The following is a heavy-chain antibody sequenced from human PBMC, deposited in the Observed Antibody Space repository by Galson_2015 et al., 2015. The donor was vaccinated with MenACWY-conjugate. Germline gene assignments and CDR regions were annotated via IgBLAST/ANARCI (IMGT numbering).Heavy chain of an antibody. CDR2: IIPVFHTT. D-gene: IGHD4-17*01. Sequence: SVKVSCKASGDSFNTYSFNWLRQAPGQGPEWLGGIIPVFHTTDYAQRFQGRLTITADESTSTVYMELSSLRSDETAIYYCARPGGDYEQRTFFDYWGQGTLVTVSS. CDR1: GDSFNTYS. V-gene: IGHV1-69*13. J-gene: IGHJ4*02. CDR3: ARPGGDYEQRTFFDY.